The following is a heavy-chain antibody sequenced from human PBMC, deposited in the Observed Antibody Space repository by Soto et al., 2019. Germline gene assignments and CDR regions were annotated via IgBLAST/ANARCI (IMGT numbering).Heavy chain of an antibody. CDR1: GFTFRTYA. J-gene: IGHJ4*02. Sequence: PGGSLRLSCAGSGFTFRTYAMSWVRRAPGKGLEWVSTISGSGGDIFYADSVKSRFTISRDNSKNTLYLQMDSLRAEDTAIYYCAKDSTYYDSSGYYLWGQGTLVTVSS. CDR2: ISGSGGDI. CDR3: AKDSTYYDSSGYYL. V-gene: IGHV3-23*01. D-gene: IGHD3-22*01.